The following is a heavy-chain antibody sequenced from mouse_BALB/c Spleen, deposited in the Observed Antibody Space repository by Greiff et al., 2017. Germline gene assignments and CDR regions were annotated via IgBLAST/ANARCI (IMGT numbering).Heavy chain of an antibody. D-gene: IGHD1-1*01. J-gene: IGHJ4*01. CDR1: GDSITSGY. CDR3: SSGGYGSSYVLYAMDY. CDR2: ISYSGST. V-gene: IGHV3-8*02. Sequence: DVKLQESGPSLVKPSQTLFLTCSVTGDSITSGYWNWIRKFPGKKLEYMGYISYSGSTYYNPSLKSRISITRDTSKNQYYLQLNSVTTADTATYYGSSGGYGSSYVLYAMDYWGQGTAVTVSS.